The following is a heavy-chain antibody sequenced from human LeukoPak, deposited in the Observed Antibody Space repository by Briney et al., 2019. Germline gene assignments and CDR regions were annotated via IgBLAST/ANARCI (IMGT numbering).Heavy chain of an antibody. CDR3: ARDFNAAVTTGY. Sequence: GGSLRLSCVGSGFSFANYGTNWVRQAPGRGLEWVSYISTSRTDYADSVKGRSTVSRDDAKNSLYLQMNSLRDEDTAVYYCARDFNAAVTTGYWGQGTLVTVSP. CDR2: ISTSRT. D-gene: IGHD4-17*01. J-gene: IGHJ4*02. V-gene: IGHV3-48*02. CDR1: GFSFANYG.